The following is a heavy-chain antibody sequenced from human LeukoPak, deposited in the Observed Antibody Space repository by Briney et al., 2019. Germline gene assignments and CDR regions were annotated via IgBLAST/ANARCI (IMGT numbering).Heavy chain of an antibody. V-gene: IGHV1-2*06. CDR2: INPNSGGT. CDR3: ARISWRILTGYLSDY. Sequence: ASVKVSCKASGYTFTGYYMHWVRQAPGQGLEWMGRINPNSGGTNYAQKFQGRVTMTRDTSISTAYMELSRLRSDDTAVYYCARISWRILTGYLSDYWGQGTLVTVSS. D-gene: IGHD3-9*01. J-gene: IGHJ4*02. CDR1: GYTFTGYY.